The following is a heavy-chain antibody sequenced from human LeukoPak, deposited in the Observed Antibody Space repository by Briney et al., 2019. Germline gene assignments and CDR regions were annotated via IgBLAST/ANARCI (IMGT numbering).Heavy chain of an antibody. CDR3: ARSKIVVVVAATGHAFDI. D-gene: IGHD2-15*01. J-gene: IGHJ3*02. CDR1: GGSFSGYY. CDR2: INHSGGT. V-gene: IGHV4-34*01. Sequence: SETLSLTCAVYGGSFSGYYWSWIRQPPGKGLEWIGEINHSGGTNYNPSLKSRVTISVDTSKNQFSLKLSSVTAADTAVYYCARSKIVVVVAATGHAFDIWGQGTMVTVSS.